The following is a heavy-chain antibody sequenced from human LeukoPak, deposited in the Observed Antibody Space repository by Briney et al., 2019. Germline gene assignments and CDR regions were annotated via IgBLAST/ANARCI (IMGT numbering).Heavy chain of an antibody. CDR1: GFAFSSYV. D-gene: IGHD5-12*01. CDR2: ISYDGSNK. V-gene: IGHV3-30*18. CDR3: AKDHGGYTYYDYGMDV. J-gene: IGHJ6*02. Sequence: GRSLRLSCAASGFAFSSYVMHWVRQAPGKGLEWVAVISYDGSNKYYADSVKGRFTISRDNAKNTLYLQMNSLRAEDTAVYYCAKDHGGYTYYDYGMDVWGRGTTVTVSS.